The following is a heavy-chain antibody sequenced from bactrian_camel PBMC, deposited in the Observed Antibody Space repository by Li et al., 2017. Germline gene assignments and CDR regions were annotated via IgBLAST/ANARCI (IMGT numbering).Heavy chain of an antibody. CDR2: IHTGGTS. J-gene: IGHJ4*01. CDR1: EYTGTLHC. CDR3: AADPSGGSWPRYEYNF. V-gene: IGHV3S53*01. Sequence: HVQLVESGGGSVQAGGSLTLSCAAVEYTGTLHCMGWFRQGPGKEREGVASIHTGGTSYYADFVGGRFTVSLDNAKNTVYLQMTNLKPEDTAMYYCAADPSGGSWPRYEYNFWGQGTQVTVS. D-gene: IGHD6*01.